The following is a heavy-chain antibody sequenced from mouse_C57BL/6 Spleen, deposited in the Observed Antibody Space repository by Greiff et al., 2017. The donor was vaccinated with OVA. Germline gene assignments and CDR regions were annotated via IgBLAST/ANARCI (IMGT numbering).Heavy chain of an antibody. CDR1: GFNIKDYY. CDR2: IDPEDGEN. J-gene: IGHJ1*03. Sequence: VQLQQSGAELVKPGASVKLSCTASGFNIKDYYMHWVKQRTEQGLEWIGRIDPEDGENKYAPKFQGKATITADTSSNTAYLQLSSLTSEDTAVYYCASVWGPLSFDVWGTGTTVTVSS. V-gene: IGHV14-2*01. CDR3: ASVWGPLSFDV. D-gene: IGHD4-1*01.